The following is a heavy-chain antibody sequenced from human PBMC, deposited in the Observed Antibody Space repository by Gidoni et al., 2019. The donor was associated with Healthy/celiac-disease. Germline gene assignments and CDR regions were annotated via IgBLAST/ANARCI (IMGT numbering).Heavy chain of an antibody. J-gene: IGHJ4*02. CDR2: ISSSSSYI. CDR3: ASGFVVVPAARKPNFDY. CDR1: GFTFSSYS. Sequence: EVQLVESGGGLVKPGGSLRLSCAASGFTFSSYSMNWVRQAPGKGLEWVSSISSSSSYIYYADSVKGRFTISRDNAKNSLYLQMNSLRAEDTAVYYCASGFVVVPAARKPNFDYWGQGTLVTVSS. V-gene: IGHV3-21*01. D-gene: IGHD2-2*01.